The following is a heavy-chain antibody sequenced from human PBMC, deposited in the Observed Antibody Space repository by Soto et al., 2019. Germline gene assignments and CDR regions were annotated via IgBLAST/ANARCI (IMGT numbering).Heavy chain of an antibody. D-gene: IGHD5-18*01. CDR3: ASTSGYSYGYLGY. Sequence: SETLSLTCAVYGGSFSGYYWSWIRQPPGKGLEWIGEINHSGSTNYNPSPKSRVTISVDTSKNQFSLKLSSVTAADTAVYYCASTSGYSYGYLGYWGQGTLVTVSS. CDR2: INHSGST. V-gene: IGHV4-34*01. CDR1: GGSFSGYY. J-gene: IGHJ4*02.